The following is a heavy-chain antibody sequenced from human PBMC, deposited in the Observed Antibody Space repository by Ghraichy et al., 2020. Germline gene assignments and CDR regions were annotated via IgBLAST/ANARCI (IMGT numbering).Heavy chain of an antibody. CDR3: ARDYFLSGSYSSGPDY. CDR2: INGDGSNT. D-gene: IGHD3-10*01. Sequence: GGSLRLSCAASGFTFGTFWMHWVRQGPGKGLAWVSRINGDGSNTGYADSVKGRFTISRDNAKNTLYLQMNSLRVEDTAVYYCARDYFLSGSYSSGPDYWGQGTLVTVSS. V-gene: IGHV3-74*01. CDR1: GFTFGTFW. J-gene: IGHJ4*02.